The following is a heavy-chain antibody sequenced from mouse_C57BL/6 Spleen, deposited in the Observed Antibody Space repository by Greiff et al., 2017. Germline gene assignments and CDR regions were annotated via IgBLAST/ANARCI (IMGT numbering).Heavy chain of an antibody. CDR3: SYYPDYYAMDY. J-gene: IGHJ4*01. D-gene: IGHD1-1*01. Sequence: EVKLQQSGPELVKPGASVKISCKASGYTFTDYYMNWVKQSHGKSLEWIGDINPNNGGTSYNQKFKGKATLTVDKSSSTAYMELRSLTSEDSAVYYCSYYPDYYAMDYWGQGTSVTVSS. V-gene: IGHV1-26*01. CDR2: INPNNGGT. CDR1: GYTFTDYY.